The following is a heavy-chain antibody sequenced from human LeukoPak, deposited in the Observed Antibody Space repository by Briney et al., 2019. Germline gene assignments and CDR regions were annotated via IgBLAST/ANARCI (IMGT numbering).Heavy chain of an antibody. CDR1: GGSFSGYY. CDR3: ARARLGYCSSTSCYHGNWFDP. D-gene: IGHD2-2*01. Sequence: PSETLSLTCAVYGGSFSGYYWSWIRQPPGKGLEWIGEINHSGSTNYNPSLKSRVTISVDTSKNQFSLKLSSVTAADTAVYYCARARLGYCSSTSCYHGNWFDPWGQGTLVIVSS. CDR2: INHSGST. V-gene: IGHV4-34*01. J-gene: IGHJ5*02.